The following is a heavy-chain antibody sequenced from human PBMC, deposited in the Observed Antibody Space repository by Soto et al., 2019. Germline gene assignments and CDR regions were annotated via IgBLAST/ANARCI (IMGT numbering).Heavy chain of an antibody. J-gene: IGHJ6*02. CDR3: ARDAPPPELRFLEWHNYDYNGMDV. V-gene: IGHV1-18*01. D-gene: IGHD3-3*01. Sequence: QVQVVQSGDEVKETGASVRVSCKTSGYSFTAYGISWVRQAPGQGLEWMGWISCYNGKTKYAQKVQGRVTMTTDTSTSTAYMEVRSLRSDDKAIYYCARDAPPPELRFLEWHNYDYNGMDVWCQGTTVTVS. CDR2: ISCYNGKT. CDR1: GYSFTAYG.